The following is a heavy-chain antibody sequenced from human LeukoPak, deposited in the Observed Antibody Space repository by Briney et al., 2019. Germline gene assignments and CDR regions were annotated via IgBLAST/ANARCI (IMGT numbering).Heavy chain of an antibody. D-gene: IGHD1-26*01. CDR1: EYIFTGYY. V-gene: IGHV1-2*06. J-gene: IGHJ4*02. Sequence: GASVKVSCKASEYIFTGYYMHWVRQAPGQGLEWMGRINPNKGATNYAQKFQGRVTITGDTSINTAYMELSSLRSDDTAVYYCTRESGSYHGNDYWGQGTLVTVSS. CDR3: TRESGSYHGNDY. CDR2: INPNKGAT.